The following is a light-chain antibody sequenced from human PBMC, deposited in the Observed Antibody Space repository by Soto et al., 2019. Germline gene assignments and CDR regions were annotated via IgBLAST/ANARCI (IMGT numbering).Light chain of an antibody. V-gene: IGKV3-11*01. J-gene: IGKJ2*01. CDR3: QQRSNWPFRYT. CDR1: QSVSSY. CDR2: DAS. Sequence: EIVLTQSPATLSLSPGERATLSCRASQSVSSYLAGYQQKPGQAPRLLIYDASNRATGIPARFSGSGSGTDFTLTISSLEPEDFAVYYCQQRSNWPFRYTFGQGTKLEIK.